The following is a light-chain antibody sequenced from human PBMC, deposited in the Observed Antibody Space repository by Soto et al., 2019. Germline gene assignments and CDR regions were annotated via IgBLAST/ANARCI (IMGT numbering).Light chain of an antibody. CDR2: GNT. V-gene: IGLV1-40*01. CDR3: QSYDRSLRGYV. CDR1: SSNIGSGYD. Sequence: QSLQTQPPSVSRAPGQRVTIACTGTSSNIGSGYDVHWYQHLPGTAPKLLIYGNTIRPSGVPDRFSGSKSGTSASLAITGLQAEDEADYYCQSYDRSLRGYVFGTGTKVTAL. J-gene: IGLJ1*01.